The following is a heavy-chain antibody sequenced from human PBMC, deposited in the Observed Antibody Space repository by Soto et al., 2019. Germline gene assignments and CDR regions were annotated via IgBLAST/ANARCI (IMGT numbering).Heavy chain of an antibody. CDR3: GRDGGGRILLFY. V-gene: IGHV1-2*02. Sequence: GSSVKVSCKASGYTFTGHDIHWGRQAPEQGPEWMGEIGPESGATRYAQKFQGRVTMTRDTSITTVYMELKNLSPDDTAVYYCGRDGGGRILLFYWAQGTPVTVSS. CDR2: IGPESGAT. J-gene: IGHJ1*01. CDR1: GYTFTGHD. D-gene: IGHD2-15*01.